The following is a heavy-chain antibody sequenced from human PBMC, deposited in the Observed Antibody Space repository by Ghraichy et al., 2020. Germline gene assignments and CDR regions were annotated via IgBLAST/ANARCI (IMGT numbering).Heavy chain of an antibody. CDR3: ARSASISYYGMDV. CDR1: GYSFTSYG. CDR2: ISPYNRNT. V-gene: IGHV1-18*01. J-gene: IGHJ6*02. Sequence: ASVKVFCTASGYSFTSYGINWVRQAPGKGLEWMGWISPYNRNTNYAQKFQARVTMDIDTSTNTAYLDVRSLTSDDTATYYCARSASISYYGMDVWGQGTPVSVSS. D-gene: IGHD2-2*01.